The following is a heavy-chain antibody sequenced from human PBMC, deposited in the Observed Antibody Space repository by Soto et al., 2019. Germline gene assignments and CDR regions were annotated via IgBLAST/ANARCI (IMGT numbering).Heavy chain of an antibody. CDR2: NIPILGIA. V-gene: IGHV1-69*02. CDR3: ARGVVLRFLEWDGGVSYYMDV. Sequence: QVQLVQSGAEVKKPGSSVKVSCKASGGTFSSYTISWVRQAPGQGLEWMGRNIPILGIANYAQKFQGRVTITADKSTSTAYMELSSLRSEDTAVYYCARGVVLRFLEWDGGVSYYMDVWGKGTTVTVSS. D-gene: IGHD3-3*01. J-gene: IGHJ6*03. CDR1: GGTFSSYT.